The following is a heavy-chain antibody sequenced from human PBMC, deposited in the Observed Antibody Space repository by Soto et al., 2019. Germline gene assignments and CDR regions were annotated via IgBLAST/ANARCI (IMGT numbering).Heavy chain of an antibody. CDR1: SYTFTSYG. CDR3: ARDIAARRFREIGWFDP. J-gene: IGHJ5*02. D-gene: IGHD6-6*01. CDR2: ISAYNGNT. V-gene: IGHV1-18*01. Sequence: QVQLVQSGAEVKKPGASVKVSCKASSYTFTSYGISWVRQAPGQGLEWMGWISAYNGNTNYAQKLQGRVTMTTDTSTSTAYMELRSLRSDDTAVYYCARDIAARRFREIGWFDPWGQGTLVTVSS.